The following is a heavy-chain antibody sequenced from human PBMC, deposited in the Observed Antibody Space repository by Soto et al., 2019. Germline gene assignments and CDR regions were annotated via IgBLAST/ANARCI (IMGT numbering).Heavy chain of an antibody. J-gene: IGHJ6*02. CDR1: GFTFSSYA. V-gene: IGHV3-30-3*01. CDR3: VKIAAAGTYYYYYYGMDV. Sequence: GGSLRLSCAASGFTFSSYAMHWVRQAPGKGLEWVAVISYDGSNKYYADSVKGRFTISRDNSKNTLYLQMNSLRAEDTAVYYCVKIAAAGTYYYYYYGMDVWGQGTTVTVSS. CDR2: ISYDGSNK. D-gene: IGHD6-13*01.